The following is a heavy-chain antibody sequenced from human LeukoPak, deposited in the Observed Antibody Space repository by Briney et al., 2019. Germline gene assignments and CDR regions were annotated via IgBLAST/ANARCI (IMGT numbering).Heavy chain of an antibody. Sequence: GGSGGLSCVASGFTFSDFGMHWVRQAPDKGLEWVAVISDDGNNKYYADSVKGRFTISRDNSKNTLYLQMNSLRAEDTAVYYCARRHRNMTTVTTPTPYIDYWGQGTLVTVSS. J-gene: IGHJ4*02. CDR1: GFTFSDFG. CDR2: ISDDGNNK. D-gene: IGHD4-17*01. CDR3: ARRHRNMTTVTTPTPYIDY. V-gene: IGHV3-30*03.